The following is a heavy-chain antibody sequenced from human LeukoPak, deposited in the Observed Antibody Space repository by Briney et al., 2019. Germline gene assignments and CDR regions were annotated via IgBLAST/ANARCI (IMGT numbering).Heavy chain of an antibody. Sequence: GGSLRLSCAASGFTFSDFSMDWVRQAPGKGLEWLSYISYSSGTIWYADSVKGRFTSSRDNAKNSLYLQMNSLRDEDTAVYYCATIIRNDGSLPIYYWGQGTLVTVSS. J-gene: IGHJ4*02. CDR3: ATIIRNDGSLPIYY. D-gene: IGHD3-22*01. CDR1: GFTFSDFS. V-gene: IGHV3-48*02. CDR2: ISYSSGTI.